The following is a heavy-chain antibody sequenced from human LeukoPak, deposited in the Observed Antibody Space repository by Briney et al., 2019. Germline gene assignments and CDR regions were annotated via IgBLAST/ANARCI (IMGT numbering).Heavy chain of an antibody. CDR1: GGSFSGYS. D-gene: IGHD3-10*01. Sequence: SETLSLTCAVYGGSFSGYSWSWIRQPAGKGLEWIGHIYTIGSTNYNPSLKSRVTMSVDTSKNKFSLKLSSVTAADTAVYYCARDSGTTGEVKFDPWGQGTLVTVSS. V-gene: IGHV4-4*07. CDR2: IYTIGST. J-gene: IGHJ5*02. CDR3: ARDSGTTGEVKFDP.